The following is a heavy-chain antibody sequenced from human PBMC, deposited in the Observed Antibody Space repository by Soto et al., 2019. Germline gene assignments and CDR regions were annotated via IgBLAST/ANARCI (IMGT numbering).Heavy chain of an antibody. Sequence: PSETLSLTCTVSGGSISSGGYYWSWIRQHPGKGLEWIGYIYYSGSTYYNPSLKSRVTISVDTSKNQFSLKLSSVTAADTSVYYCARLTIFGVVIDPPLTDYWGQGTLVTVSS. CDR3: ARLTIFGVVIDPPLTDY. D-gene: IGHD3-3*01. J-gene: IGHJ4*02. CDR1: GGSISSGGYY. V-gene: IGHV4-31*03. CDR2: IYYSGST.